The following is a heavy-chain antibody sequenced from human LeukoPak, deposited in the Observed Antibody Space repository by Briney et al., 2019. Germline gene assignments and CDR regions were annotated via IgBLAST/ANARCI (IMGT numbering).Heavy chain of an antibody. CDR3: ARDWYCSSSICYTDRNWFDP. Sequence: PGGSLRLSCAASGFTFSDYYMSWIRQAPGKGLEWVSYISTTSSYTDYADSVRGRFTISRENAKNLLYLQMNSLRPEDTAVYYCARDWYCSSSICYTDRNWFDPWGQGTLVTVSS. J-gene: IGHJ5*02. D-gene: IGHD2-2*02. V-gene: IGHV3-11*05. CDR2: ISTTSSYT. CDR1: GFTFSDYY.